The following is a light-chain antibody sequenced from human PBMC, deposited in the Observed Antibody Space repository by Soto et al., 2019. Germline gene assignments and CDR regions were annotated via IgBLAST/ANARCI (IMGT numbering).Light chain of an antibody. V-gene: IGKV1-13*02. CDR1: QXXSSA. J-gene: IGKJ4*01. Sequence: XQLTXXXXSLSXSVGXXVXITXRASQXXSSALAWYQQKPGKAPKLLIYDASSLESGVPSRFSGSGSXXXFXXTISSLQPEDFATYYCQQFNSYLLTFGGGTKVEXK. CDR3: QQFNSYLLT. CDR2: DAS.